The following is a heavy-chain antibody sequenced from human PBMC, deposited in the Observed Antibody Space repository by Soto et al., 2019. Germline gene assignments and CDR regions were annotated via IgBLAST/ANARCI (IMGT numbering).Heavy chain of an antibody. CDR1: GFTFSSYA. V-gene: IGHV3-23*01. Sequence: EVQLLESGGGLVQPGGSLRLSCAASGFTFSSYAMSWVRQAPGKGLEWVSAISGSGGSTYYADSVKGRFTISRDNSKNTLYLQMNSLRAEDTAVYYCAKLSADSSGYYFSTTFFDYWGQGTLVTVSS. CDR3: AKLSADSSGYYFSTTFFDY. D-gene: IGHD3-22*01. J-gene: IGHJ4*02. CDR2: ISGSGGST.